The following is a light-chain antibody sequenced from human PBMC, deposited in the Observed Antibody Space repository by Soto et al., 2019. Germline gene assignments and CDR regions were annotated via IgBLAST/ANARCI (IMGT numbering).Light chain of an antibody. CDR3: CSYAGRYTLDVV. V-gene: IGLV2-11*01. CDR1: TSDVGGYNY. Sequence: QSALTQPRSVAGSPGQSVTISCTGTTSDVGGYNYVSWYQQHPGKAPKLIIYDVSKRPSGVPDRFSGSKSGKTASLTISGLQAEDEADYYCCSYAGRYTLDVVFGGGTQLPVL. CDR2: DVS. J-gene: IGLJ2*01.